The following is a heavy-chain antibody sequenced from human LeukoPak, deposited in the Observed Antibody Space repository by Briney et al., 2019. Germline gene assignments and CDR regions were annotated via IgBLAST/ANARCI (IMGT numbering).Heavy chain of an antibody. CDR3: AKAYYDILTGYYFLVGADY. Sequence: GGSLRLSCTVSGFTLSSNSMSWVRQAPGKGLEWVSFIYSDNTHDPDSVKGRFTISRDNSKNTLYLQMNSLRAEDTAVYYCAKAYYDILTGYYFLVGADYWGQGTLVTVSS. CDR2: IYSDNT. J-gene: IGHJ4*02. CDR1: GFTLSSNS. V-gene: IGHV3-53*01. D-gene: IGHD3-9*01.